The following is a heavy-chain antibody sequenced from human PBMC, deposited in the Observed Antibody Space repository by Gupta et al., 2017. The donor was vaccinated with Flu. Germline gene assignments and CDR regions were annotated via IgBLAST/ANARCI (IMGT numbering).Heavy chain of an antibody. V-gene: IGHV3-21*01. CDR2: ISSSSNYR. CDR1: ESGLIFGSYT. Sequence: EVQLVESGGGLVKPGGSLRLSCVASESGLIFGSYTVNWVRQAPGKGLEWVSSISSSSNYRYYADSVKGRFTISRDNAKNSLYLQMHSLRAEDTAVYYCARDWHQWELLPILYYWGQGTLVTVSS. CDR3: ARDWHQWELLPILYY. D-gene: IGHD1-26*01. J-gene: IGHJ4*02.